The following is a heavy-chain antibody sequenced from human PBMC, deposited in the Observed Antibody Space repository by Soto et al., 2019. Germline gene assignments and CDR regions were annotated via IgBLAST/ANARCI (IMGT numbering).Heavy chain of an antibody. CDR3: ASSRPLPFWSGYTHQLTFYGMDV. D-gene: IGHD3-3*01. V-gene: IGHV1-18*01. CDR2: ISAYNGNT. CDR1: GYTFTSYG. Sequence: ASVKVSCKASGYTFTSYGISWVRQAPGQGLEWMGWISAYNGNTNYAQKLQGRVTMTTDTSTSTAYMELRSLRSDDTAVYYCASSRPLPFWSGYTHQLTFYGMDVWGQGTTVTVSS. J-gene: IGHJ6*02.